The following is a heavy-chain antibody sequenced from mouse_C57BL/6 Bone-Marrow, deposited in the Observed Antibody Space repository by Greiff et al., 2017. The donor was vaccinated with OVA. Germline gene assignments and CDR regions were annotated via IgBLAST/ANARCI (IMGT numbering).Heavy chain of an antibody. V-gene: IGHV1-26*01. CDR2: INPNNGGT. CDR1: GYTFTDYY. J-gene: IGHJ2*01. CDR3: ARPGY. Sequence: VHVKQSGPELVKPGASVKISCKASGYTFTDYYMNWVKQSHGKSLEWIGDINPNNGGTSYNQKFKGKATLTVDKSSSTAYMELRSLTSEDSAVYYCARPGYWGQGTTLTVSS.